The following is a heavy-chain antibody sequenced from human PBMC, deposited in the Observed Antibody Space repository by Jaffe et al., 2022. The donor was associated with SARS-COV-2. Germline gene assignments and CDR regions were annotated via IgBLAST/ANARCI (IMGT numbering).Heavy chain of an antibody. CDR2: IYYSGST. CDR1: GGSISSSSYY. V-gene: IGHV4-39*01. Sequence: QLQLQESGPGLVKPSETLSLTCTVSGGSISSSSYYWGWIRQPPGKGLEWIGSIYYSGSTYYNPSLKSRVTISVDTSKNQFSLKLSSVTAADTAVYYCARRTSAWCYDSSGYYEGGCWYFDLWGRGTLVTVSS. D-gene: IGHD3-22*01. CDR3: ARRTSAWCYDSSGYYEGGCWYFDL. J-gene: IGHJ2*01.